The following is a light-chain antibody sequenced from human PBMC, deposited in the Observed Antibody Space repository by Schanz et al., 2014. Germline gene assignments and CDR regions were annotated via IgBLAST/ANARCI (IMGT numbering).Light chain of an antibody. CDR2: ANS. CDR1: SSNIGAGYD. Sequence: QSVLTQPPSVSGAPGQRVTISCTGSSSNIGAGYDVHWYQQLPGTAPKLLIYANSRRPSGVPDRFSGSKSGTSASLAITGLQAEDEADYYCSSHGGSRVFGGGTKLTVL. J-gene: IGLJ3*02. V-gene: IGLV1-40*01. CDR3: SSHGGSRV.